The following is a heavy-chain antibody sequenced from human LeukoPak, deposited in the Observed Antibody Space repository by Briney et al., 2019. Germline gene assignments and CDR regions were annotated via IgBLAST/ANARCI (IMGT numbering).Heavy chain of an antibody. CDR1: GYTFTSYA. CDR3: ARDMRRYFDRTPFDY. Sequence: ASVKVFCKASGYTFTSYAMHWVRQAPGQRLEWMGWINAGNGNTKYSQKFQGRVTITRDTSASTAYMELSSLRSEDTAVYYCARDMRRYFDRTPFDYWGQGTLVTVSS. J-gene: IGHJ4*02. CDR2: INAGNGNT. V-gene: IGHV1-3*01. D-gene: IGHD3-9*01.